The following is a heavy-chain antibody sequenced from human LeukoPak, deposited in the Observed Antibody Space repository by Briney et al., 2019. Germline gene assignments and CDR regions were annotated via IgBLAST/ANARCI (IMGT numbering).Heavy chain of an antibody. CDR2: ISSSRRYI. CDR1: GFTFSSYS. D-gene: IGHD6-13*01. CDR3: ARGSTVAAGTSIPDY. J-gene: IGHJ4*02. Sequence: GGSLRLSCAASGFTFSSYSMNWVRQAPGKGLEWVSSISSSRRYIYYADSLKGRFTISRDNAKNSLFLQMNSLKAEDTAVYYCARGSTVAAGTSIPDYWGQGTLVTVSS. V-gene: IGHV3-21*01.